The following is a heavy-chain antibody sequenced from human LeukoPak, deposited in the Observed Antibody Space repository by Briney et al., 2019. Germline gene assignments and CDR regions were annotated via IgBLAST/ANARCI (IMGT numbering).Heavy chain of an antibody. Sequence: GGSLRLPCAASGFTFNTYAMSWVRQAPGKGLEWVSGISASGGSTYYADSVKGRFTISRDNSKNTLYLQMNSLRAEDTAVYYCAGSHSGSYYRARHHDAFDIWGQGTMVTVSS. D-gene: IGHD1-26*01. J-gene: IGHJ3*02. CDR1: GFTFNTYA. V-gene: IGHV3-23*01. CDR2: ISASGGST. CDR3: AGSHSGSYYRARHHDAFDI.